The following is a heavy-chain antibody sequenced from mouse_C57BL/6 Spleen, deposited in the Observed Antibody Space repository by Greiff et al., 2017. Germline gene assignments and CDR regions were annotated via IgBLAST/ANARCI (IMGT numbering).Heavy chain of an antibody. CDR3: TRDSPGYYFDD. Sequence: EVMVVESGEGLVKPGGSLKLSCAASGFTFSSYAMSWVRQTPEKRLEWVAYISSGGDYIYYADPVKGRFTISRDNARNTLYLQMSSLKYEATAMYYCTRDSPGYYFDDWGQGTTLTVSS. J-gene: IGHJ2*01. CDR1: GFTFSSYA. D-gene: IGHD4-1*01. V-gene: IGHV5-9-1*02. CDR2: ISSGGDYI.